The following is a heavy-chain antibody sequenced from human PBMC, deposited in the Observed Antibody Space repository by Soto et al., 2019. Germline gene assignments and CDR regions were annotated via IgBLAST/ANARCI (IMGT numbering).Heavy chain of an antibody. D-gene: IGHD6-19*01. V-gene: IGHV5-51*01. CDR2: IYPGDSDT. CDR3: ARLAGSGTDY. Sequence: GESLKSCGKGSGLRFTTYCSGWVRQMPGKGLEWMGIIYPGDSDTRYSPSFQGQVTISADKSISTAYLQWSSLKASDTAMYYCARLAGSGTDYWGQGTLVTVSS. J-gene: IGHJ4*02. CDR1: GLRFTTYC.